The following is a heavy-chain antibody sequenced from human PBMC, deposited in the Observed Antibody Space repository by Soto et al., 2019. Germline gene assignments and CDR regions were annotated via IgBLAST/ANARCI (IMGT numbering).Heavy chain of an antibody. Sequence: GGSLRLSCAASGFTFSSYAMHWVRQAPGKGLEWVAVISYDGSNKYYADSVKGRFTISRDNSKNTLYLQMNSLRAEDTAVYYCASVDTAMVTFGPYYYYGMDVWGQGTTVTVSS. J-gene: IGHJ6*02. CDR3: ASVDTAMVTFGPYYYYGMDV. V-gene: IGHV3-30-3*01. D-gene: IGHD5-18*01. CDR2: ISYDGSNK. CDR1: GFTFSSYA.